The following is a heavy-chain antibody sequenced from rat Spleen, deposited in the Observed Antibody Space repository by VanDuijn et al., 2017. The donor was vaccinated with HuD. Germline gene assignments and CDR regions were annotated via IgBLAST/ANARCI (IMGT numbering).Heavy chain of an antibody. CDR2: ISYSGAT. D-gene: IGHD1-7*01. CDR3: VRYPYGSLRVDA. Sequence: EVQLQESGPGLVKPSQSLSLTCSVSRYSITDAYWGWVRKFPGNKMEWMGFISYSGATSYNPSLTSRISISRDTSKNQFFLQLSSITTEDTATYYCVRYPYGSLRVDAWGQGASVTVSS. V-gene: IGHV3-1*01. J-gene: IGHJ4*01. CDR1: RYSITDAY.